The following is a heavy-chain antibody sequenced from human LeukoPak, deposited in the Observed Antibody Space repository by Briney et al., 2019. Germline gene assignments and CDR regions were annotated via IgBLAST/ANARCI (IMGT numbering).Heavy chain of an antibody. CDR3: ARGLSIEGYNFNY. CDR1: GYTFTSYY. V-gene: IGHV1-2*02. Sequence: ASVKVSCKASGYTFTSYYMHWLRQARGQGLEWMGWIIPNNGGTNYAPKFRGRVTMTRDTSISTAYMELSRLRSDGTAVYYCARGLSIEGYNFNYWGQGTLVTVSS. CDR2: IIPNNGGT. J-gene: IGHJ4*02. D-gene: IGHD5-24*01.